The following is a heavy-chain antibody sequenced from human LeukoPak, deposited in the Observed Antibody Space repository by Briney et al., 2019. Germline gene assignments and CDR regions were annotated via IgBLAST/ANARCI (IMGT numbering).Heavy chain of an antibody. CDR1: GDSITSGLHS. Sequence: SQTLSLTCTVSGDSITSGLHSWSWFRQPAGKGLEWIGRIYTSGSTNYNHSLKSRVTMSVDTSKNQFSLKLSSVTAADTAVYYCARDKSYGSGSYYTSNWFDPWGQGTLVTVSS. CDR3: ARDKSYGSGSYYTSNWFDP. CDR2: IYTSGST. V-gene: IGHV4-61*02. J-gene: IGHJ5*02. D-gene: IGHD3-10*01.